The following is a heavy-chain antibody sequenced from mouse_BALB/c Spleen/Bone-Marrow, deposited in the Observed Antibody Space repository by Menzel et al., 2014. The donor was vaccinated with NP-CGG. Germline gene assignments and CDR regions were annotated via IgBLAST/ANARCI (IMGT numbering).Heavy chain of an antibody. Sequence: DVHLVESGGYLVKPGGSLKLSCAASGFTFSNYGMSWVRQTPDKRLEWVATISSVGSYTYYPDSVKGRFTISRDNAKNTLFLQMSSLKSEDTAMYYCARRGTGTGSYYFDYWGQGTTLTVSS. CDR3: ARRGTGTGSYYFDY. V-gene: IGHV5-6*01. CDR2: ISSVGSYT. D-gene: IGHD4-1*01. J-gene: IGHJ2*01. CDR1: GFTFSNYG.